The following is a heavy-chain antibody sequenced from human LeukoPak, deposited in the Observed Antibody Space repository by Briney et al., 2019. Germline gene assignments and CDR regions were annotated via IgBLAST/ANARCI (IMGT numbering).Heavy chain of an antibody. CDR2: ISYDGSIK. CDR1: GFTFSNFA. J-gene: IGHJ4*02. Sequence: GGSLRLSCAASGFTFSNFAMNWVRQAPGKGLEWVAFISYDGSIKSYADSVKGRFAVSRDNSKNTLYLQMDSLRPEDTAFYYCAKSYDNGWYVCDYWGQGTLVTVSS. V-gene: IGHV3-30*09. D-gene: IGHD6-19*01. CDR3: AKSYDNGWYVCDY.